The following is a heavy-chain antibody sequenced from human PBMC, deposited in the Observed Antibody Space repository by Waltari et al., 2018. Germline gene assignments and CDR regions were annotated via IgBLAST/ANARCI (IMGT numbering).Heavy chain of an antibody. Sequence: DVQLVESGGGLVKPGGSLRLSCGASGFDFSIYGMNWGRQSPGKGLELVALVSGTTSYRYYADSVKGRFTVSRDNAKTTVYLQMDNLRVEDTAVYYCARGVFDSWGQGTLVTVSS. V-gene: IGHV3-21*01. CDR3: ARGVFDS. J-gene: IGHJ5*01. CDR1: GFDFSIYG. CDR2: VSGTTSYR.